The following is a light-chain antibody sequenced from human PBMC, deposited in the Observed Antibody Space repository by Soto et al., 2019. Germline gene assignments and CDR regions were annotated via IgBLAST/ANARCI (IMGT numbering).Light chain of an antibody. V-gene: IGKV3D-15*01. J-gene: IGKJ1*01. CDR3: QQCNNWPPWT. CDR1: QSVGSN. Sequence: EIVMTQSPATLSVSPGERATLSCRASQSVGSNLVWYQQRPGQAPRLLIYGASTRATGIPARFSGSGSGTEFALTISSLQSDDSAVYFCQQCNNWPPWTFGQGTKV. CDR2: GAS.